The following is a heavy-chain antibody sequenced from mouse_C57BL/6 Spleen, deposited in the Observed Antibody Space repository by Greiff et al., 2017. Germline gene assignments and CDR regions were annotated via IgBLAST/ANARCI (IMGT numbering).Heavy chain of an antibody. J-gene: IGHJ3*01. CDR2: IYPGSGNT. Sequence: QVQLKQSGAELVRPGASVKLSCKASGYTFTDYYINWVKQRPGQGLEWIARIYPGSGNTYYNEKFKGKATLTAEKSSSTAYMQLSSLTSEDSAVYFCAREDSNYSLFAYWGQGTLVTVSA. CDR1: GYTFTDYY. D-gene: IGHD2-5*01. V-gene: IGHV1-76*01. CDR3: AREDSNYSLFAY.